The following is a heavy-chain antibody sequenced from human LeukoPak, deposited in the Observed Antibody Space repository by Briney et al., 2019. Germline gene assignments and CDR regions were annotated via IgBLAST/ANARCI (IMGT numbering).Heavy chain of an antibody. CDR2: INPNSGGT. D-gene: IGHD3-22*01. V-gene: IGHV1-2*02. Sequence: ASVKVSCKASGYTFTGYYMHWVRQAPGQGLEWMGWINPNSGGTNYAQKFQGRVTMTRDTSISTAYMELSRLRSDDTAVYYCAREKYYYDSSGYYALDYWGQGTLVTVSS. J-gene: IGHJ4*02. CDR3: AREKYYYDSSGYYALDY. CDR1: GYTFTGYY.